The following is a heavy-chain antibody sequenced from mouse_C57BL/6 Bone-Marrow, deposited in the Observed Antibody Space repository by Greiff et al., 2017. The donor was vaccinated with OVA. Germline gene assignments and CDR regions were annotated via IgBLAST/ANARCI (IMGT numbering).Heavy chain of an antibody. CDR1: GYTFTDYE. J-gene: IGHJ4*01. CDR3: TRGYSNCYAMDY. CDR2: IDPETGGA. Sequence: VQLQQSGAELVRPGASVTLSCKASGYTFTDYEMHWVKQTPVHGLEWIGAIDPETGGAAYNQKFKGKAILTADKSSSTAYMELRSLTSKDSAVYYCTRGYSNCYAMDYWGQGTSVTVSS. V-gene: IGHV1-15*01. D-gene: IGHD2-5*01.